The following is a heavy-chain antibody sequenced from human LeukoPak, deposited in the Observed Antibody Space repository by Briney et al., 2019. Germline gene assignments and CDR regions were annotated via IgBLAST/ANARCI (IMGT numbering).Heavy chain of an antibody. CDR2: ISAGGDRT. V-gene: IGHV3-23*01. CDR1: GFTFSTYA. J-gene: IGHJ4*02. Sequence: GGSLRLSCAASGFTFSTYAMSWVRLAPGKGLEWVSIISAGGDRTDYADSVKGRFTISRDSSKSMVYLQMNSLRVEDTAVYYCAKDYETTCRFDYWGQGTLVTVSS. CDR3: AKDYETTCRFDY. D-gene: IGHD3-16*01.